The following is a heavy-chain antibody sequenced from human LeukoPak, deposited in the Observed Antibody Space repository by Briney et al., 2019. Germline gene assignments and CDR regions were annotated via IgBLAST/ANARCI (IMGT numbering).Heavy chain of an antibody. CDR1: VYTFTSYY. CDR3: ARGPDYGGYGARAMDV. D-gene: IGHD4/OR15-4a*01. Sequence: ASEKVSRKASVYTFTSYYISWVRQPPGQGLEWVGWVSDYNGNTNYAQKPQGRVTMTTDTSTNTAHMELRSLSSDDTAVYYCARGPDYGGYGARAMDVWGKGTTVTVSS. V-gene: IGHV1-18*01. J-gene: IGHJ6*03. CDR2: VSDYNGNT.